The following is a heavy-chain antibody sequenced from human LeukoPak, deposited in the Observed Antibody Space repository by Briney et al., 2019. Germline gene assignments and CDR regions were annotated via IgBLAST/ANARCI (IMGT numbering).Heavy chain of an antibody. CDR2: INPSGGST. V-gene: IGHV1-46*01. CDR1: GYAFTGYY. J-gene: IGHJ4*02. CDR3: ARVWDDYGGNWEGDY. Sequence: ASVKVSCKASGYAFTGYYMHWVRQAPGQGLEWMGIINPSGGSTSYAQKFQGRVTMTRDTSTSTVYMELSSLRSEDTAVYYCARVWDDYGGNWEGDYWGQGTLVTVSS. D-gene: IGHD4-23*01.